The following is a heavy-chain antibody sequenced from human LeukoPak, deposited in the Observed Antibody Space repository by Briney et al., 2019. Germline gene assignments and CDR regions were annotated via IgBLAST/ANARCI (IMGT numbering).Heavy chain of an antibody. V-gene: IGHV1-18*01. CDR2: ISAYNGNT. Sequence: ASVTVSCTASGYTFTSYGISWVRQAPGQGLEWMGWISAYNGNTNYAQKLQGRVTMTTDTSTSTAYMELRSLRSDDTAVYYCARDIPYSGSYYFPYYYYGMDVWGQGTTVTVSS. CDR1: GYTFTSYG. D-gene: IGHD1-26*01. CDR3: ARDIPYSGSYYFPYYYYGMDV. J-gene: IGHJ6*02.